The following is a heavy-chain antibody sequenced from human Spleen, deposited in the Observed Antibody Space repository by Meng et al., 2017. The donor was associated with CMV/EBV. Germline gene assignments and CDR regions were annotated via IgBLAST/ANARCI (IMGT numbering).Heavy chain of an antibody. CDR2: IRYDGSNK. Sequence: CAASGFTFSSYGMHWVRQAPGKGLEWVAFIRYDGSNKYYADSVKGRFTISRDNSKNTLYLQMNSLRAEDTAVYYCAKGLQLGNWFDPWGQGTLVTVSS. CDR3: AKGLQLGNWFDP. CDR1: GFTFSSYG. D-gene: IGHD5-18*01. J-gene: IGHJ5*02. V-gene: IGHV3-30*02.